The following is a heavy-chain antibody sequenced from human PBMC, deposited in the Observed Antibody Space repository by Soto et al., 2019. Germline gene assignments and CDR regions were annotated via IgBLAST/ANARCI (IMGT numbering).Heavy chain of an antibody. CDR3: AREGSGSGWFDP. V-gene: IGHV3-74*01. Sequence: EAQLVESGGGLVQPGGSLRLSCAASGFTLSNYWMHWVRQAPAKGLVWVSRINPDGSDTDYADSVKGRFTISRDDAKKTLYLQMNTLRAEDTAVYYCAREGSGSGWFDPWGQGTLVTVSS. J-gene: IGHJ5*02. CDR2: INPDGSDT. D-gene: IGHD3-10*01. CDR1: GFTLSNYW.